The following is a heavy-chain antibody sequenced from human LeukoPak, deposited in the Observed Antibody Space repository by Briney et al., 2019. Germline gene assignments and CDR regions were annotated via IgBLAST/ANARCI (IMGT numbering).Heavy chain of an antibody. CDR2: INPNSGGT. D-gene: IGHD3-10*01. CDR3: AKTYYYGSGSYYAFDY. J-gene: IGHJ4*02. Sequence: ASVKVSCKASGYTFTGYYMHWVRQAPGQGLEWMGWINPNSGGTNYAQKLQGRVTMTTDTSTSTAYMELRSLRSDDTAVYYCAKTYYYGSGSYYAFDYWGQGTLVTVSS. CDR1: GYTFTGYY. V-gene: IGHV1-2*02.